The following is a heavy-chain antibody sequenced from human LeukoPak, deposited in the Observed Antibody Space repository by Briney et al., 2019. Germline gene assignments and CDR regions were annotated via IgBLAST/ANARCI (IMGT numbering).Heavy chain of an antibody. CDR3: AKDQGITTSGLSNFDH. CDR1: GYTFTSYY. D-gene: IGHD6-13*01. Sequence: GASVKVSCKASGYTFTSYYMHWVRQAPGQGLEWMGIINPSGGSTSYAQKFQGRVTMTRDMSTSTVYMELSSLRSDDTAVYYCAKDQGITTSGLSNFDHWGRGTLVTVSS. V-gene: IGHV1-46*01. CDR2: INPSGGST. J-gene: IGHJ4*02.